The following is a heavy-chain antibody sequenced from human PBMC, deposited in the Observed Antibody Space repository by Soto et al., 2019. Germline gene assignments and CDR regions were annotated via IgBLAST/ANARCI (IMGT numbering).Heavy chain of an antibody. D-gene: IGHD5-12*01. J-gene: IGHJ2*01. Sequence: QVPLVESGGGVVQPGRSLRLSCAASGFTFSSYGMHWVRQAPGKGLEWVAVISYDGSNKYYADSVKGRFTISRDNSKNTLYLQMNSLRAEDTAVYYCAKEGEMATILSSYWYFDLWGRGTLVTVSS. V-gene: IGHV3-30*18. CDR2: ISYDGSNK. CDR1: GFTFSSYG. CDR3: AKEGEMATILSSYWYFDL.